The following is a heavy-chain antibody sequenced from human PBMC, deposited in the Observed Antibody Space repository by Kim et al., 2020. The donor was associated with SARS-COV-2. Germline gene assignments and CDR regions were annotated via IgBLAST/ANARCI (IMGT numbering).Heavy chain of an antibody. CDR3: ARVLHSGPSRNYGDGYYYYGMDV. CDR1: GYTFTGYY. J-gene: IGHJ6*02. CDR2: INPNSGGT. V-gene: IGHV1-2*04. D-gene: IGHD4-17*01. Sequence: ASVKVSCKASGYTFTGYYMHWVRQAPGQGLEWMGWINPNSGGTNYAQKFQGWVTMTRDTSISTAYMELSRLRSDDTAVYYCARVLHSGPSRNYGDGYYYYGMDVWGQGTTVTVSS.